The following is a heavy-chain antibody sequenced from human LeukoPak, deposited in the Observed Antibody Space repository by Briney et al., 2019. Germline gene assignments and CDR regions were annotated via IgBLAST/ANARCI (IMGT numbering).Heavy chain of an antibody. CDR3: ATSTKGRGYLDDAFDI. J-gene: IGHJ3*02. CDR1: GPRFTTYW. D-gene: IGHD2-2*03. CDR2: ISPGDSYT. Sequence: KHGESLEISCQGSGPRFTTYWIGWVGKLPGKGLEWMGDISPGDSYTRYSPSFQRQVTISADKSISTAYLQWSTLKASDTAMYYCATSTKGRGYLDDAFDIWGQGTMVTVSS. V-gene: IGHV5-51*01.